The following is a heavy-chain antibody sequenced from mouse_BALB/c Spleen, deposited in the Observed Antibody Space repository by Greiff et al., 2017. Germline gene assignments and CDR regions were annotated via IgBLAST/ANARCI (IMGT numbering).Heavy chain of an antibody. CDR1: GFSLTSYG. CDR2: IWAGGST. Sequence: VKLQESGPGLVAPSQSLSITCTVSGFSLTSYGVHWVRQPPGKGLEWLGVIWAGGSTNYNSALMSRLSISKDNSKSQVFLKMNSLQTDDTAMYYCARGDGNYGGAMDYWGQGTSVTVSS. D-gene: IGHD2-1*01. J-gene: IGHJ4*01. CDR3: ARGDGNYGGAMDY. V-gene: IGHV2-9*02.